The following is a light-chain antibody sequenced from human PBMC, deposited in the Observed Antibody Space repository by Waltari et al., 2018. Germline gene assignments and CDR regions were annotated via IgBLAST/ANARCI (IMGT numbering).Light chain of an antibody. Sequence: QSALTPPASVHGSPGQSTTISCTRTTDDVGGFDVVSWYQQYPGEHPTLIIFDVIWRPSGVSERFSGAKSGNTATLTISGLRPEDEAIYHCCSYVRGNGITFGGGTKLTVL. CDR1: TDDVGGFDV. CDR2: DVI. J-gene: IGLJ2*01. CDR3: CSYVRGNGIT. V-gene: IGLV2-23*02.